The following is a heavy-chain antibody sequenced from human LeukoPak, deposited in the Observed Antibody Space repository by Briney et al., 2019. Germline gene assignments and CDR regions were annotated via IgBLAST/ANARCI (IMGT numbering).Heavy chain of an antibody. V-gene: IGHV4-59*08. CDR3: ARQGYYYYMDV. CDR1: GGSISTYY. Sequence: SETLSLTCTVSGGSISTYYWSWIRQPPGKGLEWIGYIFHGESTNYNPSLKSRVTISVDTSKNQFSLKLGFVTAADTAIYYCARQGYYYYMDVWGKGTTVTVSS. CDR2: IFHGEST. J-gene: IGHJ6*03.